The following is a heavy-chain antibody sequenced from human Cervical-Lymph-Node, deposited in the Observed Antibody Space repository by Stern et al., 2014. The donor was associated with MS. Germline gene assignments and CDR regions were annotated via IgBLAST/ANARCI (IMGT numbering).Heavy chain of an antibody. J-gene: IGHJ4*02. CDR1: GFSFDGYA. D-gene: IGHD6-6*01. V-gene: IGHV3-9*01. Sequence: EVQLVESGGGLVQPGRSVRLSCVASGFSFDGYAMRWVRQTPGKGLEGVAVIDGNSGTKDYAESVRGRFTITREKAKISPFLKMNNLRPEDKTLYFCAQGSSSSPVSSLESWGQGTLVTVSS. CDR2: IDGNSGTK. CDR3: AQGSSSSPVSSLES.